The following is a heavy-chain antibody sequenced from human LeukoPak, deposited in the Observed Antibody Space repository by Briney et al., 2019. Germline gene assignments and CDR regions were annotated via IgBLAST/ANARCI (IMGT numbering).Heavy chain of an antibody. V-gene: IGHV3-64*01. CDR1: GFTFSNSA. Sequence: GGSLRLSCAAYGFTFSNSAMHWVRQAPGKGPEYVSAITSNGDRTYYANSVKGRFTISRDNSKNTLYLQMGSLRAEDMAVYYCARVGSRDAFDIWGQGTMVTVSS. D-gene: IGHD1-26*01. CDR2: ITSNGDRT. CDR3: ARVGSRDAFDI. J-gene: IGHJ3*02.